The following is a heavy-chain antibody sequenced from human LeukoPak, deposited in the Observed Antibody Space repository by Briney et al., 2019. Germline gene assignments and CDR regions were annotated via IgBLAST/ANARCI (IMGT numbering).Heavy chain of an antibody. CDR2: IGTSSNNI. D-gene: IGHD1-7*01. CDR1: GFTFSSYW. Sequence: GGSLRLSCAASGFTFSSYWMSWVRQAPGKGLEWVSSIGTSSNNIYYTDSVKGRLTISRDNAKNSLYLQVDSLRVEDTAVYFCASGTVGNYALDYWGQGTLVTVSS. J-gene: IGHJ4*02. V-gene: IGHV3-21*01. CDR3: ASGTVGNYALDY.